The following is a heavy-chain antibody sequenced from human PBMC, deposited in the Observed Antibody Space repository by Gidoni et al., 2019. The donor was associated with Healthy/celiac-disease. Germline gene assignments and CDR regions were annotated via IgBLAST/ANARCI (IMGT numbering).Heavy chain of an antibody. Sequence: GLEWIGEINHSGSTNYNPSLKSRVTISVDTSKNQFSLKLSSVTAADTAVYYCARGRSKAKDDFWSGYHGRGFDDAFDIWGQGTMVTVSS. D-gene: IGHD3-3*01. CDR3: ARGRSKAKDDFWSGYHGRGFDDAFDI. CDR2: INHSGST. V-gene: IGHV4-34*01. J-gene: IGHJ3*02.